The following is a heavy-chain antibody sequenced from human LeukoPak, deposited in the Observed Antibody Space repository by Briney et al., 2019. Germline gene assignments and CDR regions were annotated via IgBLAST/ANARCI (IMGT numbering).Heavy chain of an antibody. D-gene: IGHD1-26*01. CDR2: INPNSGGT. V-gene: IGHV1-2*02. J-gene: IGHJ5*02. CDR1: GYTFTGYY. Sequence: ASVRVSCKASGYTFTGYYMHWVRQAPGQGLECMGWINPNSGGTNYAQKFQGRATMTRDTSISTAYMELSRLRSDDTAVYYCAREDSGGSYCFFSWGQGTLVTVSS. CDR3: AREDSGGSYCFFS.